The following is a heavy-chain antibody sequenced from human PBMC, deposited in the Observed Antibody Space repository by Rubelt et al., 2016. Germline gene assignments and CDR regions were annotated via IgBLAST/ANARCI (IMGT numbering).Heavy chain of an antibody. D-gene: IGHD1-26*01. CDR2: IYPGHSDT. CDR1: GYSFTSYW. Sequence: EVQLVQSGAEVKKPGESLKISCKGSGYSFTSYWIGWVRQMPGKGLEWMGIIYPGHSDTRYSRSFQGQVTISADQSISPAYLRWSSLKASDTAMYYWARLRGSPQGAAFDIWGQGTMVTVSS. J-gene: IGHJ3*02. CDR3: ARLRGSPQGAAFDI. V-gene: IGHV5-51*01.